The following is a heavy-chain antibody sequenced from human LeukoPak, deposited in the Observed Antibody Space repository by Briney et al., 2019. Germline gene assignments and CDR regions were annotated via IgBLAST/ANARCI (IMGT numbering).Heavy chain of an antibody. J-gene: IGHJ4*02. CDR3: ARHARDSSGYYLYYFDY. Sequence: PSETLSLTXAVSGYSISSGYYWGWIRQPPGKGLEWIGSIYHSGSTYYNPSLKSRVTISVDTSKNQFSLKLSSVTAADTAVYYCARHARDSSGYYLYYFDYWGQGTLVTVSS. CDR2: IYHSGST. V-gene: IGHV4-38-2*01. CDR1: GYSISSGYY. D-gene: IGHD3-22*01.